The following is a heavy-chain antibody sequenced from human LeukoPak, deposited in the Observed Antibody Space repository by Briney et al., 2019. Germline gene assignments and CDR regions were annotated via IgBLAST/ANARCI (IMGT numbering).Heavy chain of an antibody. CDR1: GYTFTTYD. V-gene: IGHV1-8*03. CDR2: MNPNSGNT. D-gene: IGHD3-10*01. J-gene: IGHJ5*02. CDR3: ARDHYYGSGSYYGSPLYNWFDP. Sequence: ASVKVSCKASGYTFTTYDVTWVRQATGQGLEWMGWMNPNSGNTAYAQKFQGRVTITRNTSISTAYMELSSLRSEDTAVYYCARDHYYGSGSYYGSPLYNWFDPWGQGTLVTVSS.